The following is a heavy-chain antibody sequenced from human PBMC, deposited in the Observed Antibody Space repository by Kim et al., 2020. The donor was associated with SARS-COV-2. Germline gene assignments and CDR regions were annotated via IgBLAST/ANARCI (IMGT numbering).Heavy chain of an antibody. CDR2: TSASGGST. D-gene: IGHD6-19*01. CDR3: AKDFYSSGWSQGPGRFFEC. CDR1: GFPLSSYA. J-gene: IGHJ4*01. Sequence: GGSLRLSCTASGFPLSSYAMSWVRQAPGKGLEWVSATSASGGSTYYADSVKGRFTISRDNSKKTLYLQMNSLRAEDTAVYYCAKDFYSSGWSQGPGRFFECWG. V-gene: IGHV3-23*01.